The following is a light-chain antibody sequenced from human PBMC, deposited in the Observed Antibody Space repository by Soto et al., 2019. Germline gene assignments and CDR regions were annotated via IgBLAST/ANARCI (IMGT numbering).Light chain of an antibody. CDR2: DAS. CDR3: HQYNSYSAT. J-gene: IGKJ1*01. CDR1: QSISSW. Sequence: DIQMTQSPSTLSASVGDRVTITCRASQSISSWLAWYQQKPGKAPKLLIYDASSWESGVPSRFSGSGSGTEFTLTISSLQPDDVATYYCHQYNSYSATFGQGTKVEIK. V-gene: IGKV1-5*01.